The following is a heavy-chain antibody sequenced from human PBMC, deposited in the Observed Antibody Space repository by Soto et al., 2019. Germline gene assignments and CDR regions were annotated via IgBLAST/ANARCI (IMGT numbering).Heavy chain of an antibody. CDR2: ISGSGGRT. CDR3: AKADDFWSGYHIYYYYGMDV. CDR1: GFTFSSYA. D-gene: IGHD3-3*01. V-gene: IGHV3-23*01. J-gene: IGHJ6*02. Sequence: GGSLRLSCAASGFTFSSYAMSWVRQAPGKGLEWVSGISGSGGRTYYADSVKGRFTISRDNSKHTLYLQMNSLRAEDTAVYYCAKADDFWSGYHIYYYYGMDVWGQGTTVTVS.